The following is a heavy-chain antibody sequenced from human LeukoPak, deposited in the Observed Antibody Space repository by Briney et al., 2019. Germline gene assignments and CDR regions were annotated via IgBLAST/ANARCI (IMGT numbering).Heavy chain of an antibody. J-gene: IGHJ2*01. Sequence: GASVKVSCKASGYTFTSSDINWVRQATGQGREWMGWMNPNSGNTGYAQKFQGRVTMTRNTSISTAYMELSSLRSEDTAVYYCARLGGYQLLYRFGYWYFDLWGRGTLVTVSS. D-gene: IGHD2-2*02. V-gene: IGHV1-8*01. CDR3: ARLGGYQLLYRFGYWYFDL. CDR1: GYTFTSSD. CDR2: MNPNSGNT.